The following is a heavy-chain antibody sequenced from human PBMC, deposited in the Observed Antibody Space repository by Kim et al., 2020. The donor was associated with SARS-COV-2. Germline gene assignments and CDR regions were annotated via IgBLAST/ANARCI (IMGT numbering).Heavy chain of an antibody. Sequence: GGSLRLSCIASGFSFSNYWMAWVRQAPGKGPEWVANIKYDESERYYVDSVKGRFIISRDNGKRSLYLQMDSLRAEETALYYCARDVGGNLENWGQGTLVT. V-gene: IGHV3-7*01. CDR3: ARDVGGNLEN. J-gene: IGHJ4*02. D-gene: IGHD2-15*01. CDR1: GFSFSNYW. CDR2: IKYDESER.